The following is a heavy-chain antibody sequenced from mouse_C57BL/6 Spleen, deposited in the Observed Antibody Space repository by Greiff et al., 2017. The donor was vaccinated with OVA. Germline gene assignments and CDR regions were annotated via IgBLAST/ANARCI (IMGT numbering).Heavy chain of an antibody. V-gene: IGHV3-6*01. D-gene: IGHD2-3*01. CDR1: GYSITSGYY. CDR2: ISYDGSN. CDR3: ARGGGLLWYFDV. J-gene: IGHJ1*03. Sequence: EVKLQESGPGLVKPSQSLSLTCSVTGYSITSGYYWNWIRQFPGNKLEWMGYISYDGSNNYNPSLKNRISITRDTSKNQFFLKLNSVTTEDTATYYCARGGGLLWYFDVWGTGTTVTVSS.